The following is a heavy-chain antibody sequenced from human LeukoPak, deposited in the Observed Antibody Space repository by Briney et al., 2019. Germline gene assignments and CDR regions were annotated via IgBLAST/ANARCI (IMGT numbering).Heavy chain of an antibody. CDR2: ISGSGGST. Sequence: PGGSLRLSCVVSGLTFENVWMNWVRQAPGKGLEWVSAISGSGGSTYYADSVKGRFTISRDNSKNTLYLQMNSLRAEDTAVYYCAKEASNWGSVVDYWGQGTLVTVSS. CDR1: GLTFENVW. J-gene: IGHJ4*02. CDR3: AKEASNWGSVVDY. V-gene: IGHV3-23*01. D-gene: IGHD7-27*01.